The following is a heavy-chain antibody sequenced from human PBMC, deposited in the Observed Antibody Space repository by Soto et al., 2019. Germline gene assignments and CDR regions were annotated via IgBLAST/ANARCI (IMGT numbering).Heavy chain of an antibody. D-gene: IGHD1-26*01. J-gene: IGHJ5*02. V-gene: IGHV4-59*08. CDR1: GGSISSYY. CDR3: ARLGLPYFVFDP. CDR2: IYYSGST. Sequence: PSETLSLTCTVSGGSISSYYWSWIRQPPGKGLEWIGYIYYSGSTNYNPSPKSRVTISVDTSKNQFSLKLSSVTAADTAVYYCARLGLPYFVFDPWGQGTLVTVSS.